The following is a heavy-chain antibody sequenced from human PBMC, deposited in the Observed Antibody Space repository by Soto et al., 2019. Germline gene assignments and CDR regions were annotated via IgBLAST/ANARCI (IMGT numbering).Heavy chain of an antibody. D-gene: IGHD3-22*01. V-gene: IGHV3-23*01. Sequence: GGSLRLSCAASGFTFSSYAMSWVRQAPGKGQEWVSAISGSGGSTYYADSVKGRFTISRDNSKNTLYLQMKRLRAEDTTEDYSAKGSPITRVVLVITTPYFDDGGQGTLVAVPS. CDR1: GFTFSSYA. J-gene: IGHJ4*02. CDR3: AKGSPITRVVLVITTPYFDD. CDR2: ISGSGGST.